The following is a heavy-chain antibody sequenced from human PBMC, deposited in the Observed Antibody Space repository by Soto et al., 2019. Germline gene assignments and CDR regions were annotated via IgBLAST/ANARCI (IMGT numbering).Heavy chain of an antibody. J-gene: IGHJ6*02. CDR3: ARPDQYYYGSGRLYYYGMDV. CDR2: IIPIFGTA. CDR1: GGTFSSYA. D-gene: IGHD3-10*01. V-gene: IGHV1-69*01. Sequence: QVQLVQSGAEVKKPGSSVKVSCKASGGTFSSYAISWVRQAPGQGLEWMGGIIPIFGTANYAQKFQGRVTITADESTSTAYMELSSLRSEDTAVYYRARPDQYYYGSGRLYYYGMDVWGQGTTVTVSS.